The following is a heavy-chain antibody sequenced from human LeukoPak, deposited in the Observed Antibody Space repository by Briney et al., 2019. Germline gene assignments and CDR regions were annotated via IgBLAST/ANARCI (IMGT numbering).Heavy chain of an antibody. J-gene: IGHJ5*02. CDR1: GYSISSGYY. Sequence: PSETLSLTCAVSGYSISSGYYWGWIRQPPGKGLEWIGSIYHSGSTYYNQSLKRGVTISVDTSKNQFSLKLSSVTAADTAVYYCARLGYCSTTSCYNWFDPWGPRTLVTVSS. D-gene: IGHD2-2*03. CDR2: IYHSGST. V-gene: IGHV4-38-2*01. CDR3: ARLGYCSTTSCYNWFDP.